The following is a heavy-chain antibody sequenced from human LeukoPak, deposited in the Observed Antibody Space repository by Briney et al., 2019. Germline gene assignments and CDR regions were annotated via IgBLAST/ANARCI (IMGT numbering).Heavy chain of an antibody. CDR3: ARDAVGWSGGYYYYMDV. CDR1: GGSISSSSYY. J-gene: IGHJ6*03. Sequence: SETLSLTCTVSGGSISSSSYYWGWICQPPGKGLEWIGTIYYSGSTYYNPSLKSRVTISVDTSKNQFSLKLSSVTAADTAVYYCARDAVGWSGGYYYYMDVWGKGTTVTTSS. D-gene: IGHD6-19*01. CDR2: IYYSGST. V-gene: IGHV4-39*07.